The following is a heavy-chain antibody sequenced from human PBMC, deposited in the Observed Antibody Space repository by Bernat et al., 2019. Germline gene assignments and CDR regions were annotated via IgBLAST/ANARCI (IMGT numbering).Heavy chain of an antibody. CDR1: GYTFTTYW. Sequence: EVQLVQSGAEVKKPGESLKISCKGSGYTFTTYWIVWVRQMPGRGLEWMGIIYPSDYDTRYSPSFQGQVTISADESISTAYLQWSSLKASDTAIYYCARRIYCRGDCNRNPHYYYAMDVWGQGTPVTVSS. CDR2: IYPSDYDT. D-gene: IGHD2-21*02. J-gene: IGHJ6*02. V-gene: IGHV5-51*01. CDR3: ARRIYCRGDCNRNPHYYYAMDV.